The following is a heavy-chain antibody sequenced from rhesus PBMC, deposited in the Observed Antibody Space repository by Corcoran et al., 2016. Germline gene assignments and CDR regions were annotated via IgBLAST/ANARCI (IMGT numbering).Heavy chain of an antibody. CDR1: GGSISSNY. CDR3: ARSTSGGWDRFDV. Sequence: QVQLQESGPGLVKPSETLSLTCAASGGSISSNYWSWIRPPPGTGLEWIGRISGSGAGTDSNPSLKSRGTISTDTAKNQFSLKLSSVTAAEPAVYYCARSTSGGWDRFDVWGPGVLVTVSS. D-gene: IGHD6-37*01. V-gene: IGHV4-160*01. CDR2: ISGSGAGT. J-gene: IGHJ5-1*01.